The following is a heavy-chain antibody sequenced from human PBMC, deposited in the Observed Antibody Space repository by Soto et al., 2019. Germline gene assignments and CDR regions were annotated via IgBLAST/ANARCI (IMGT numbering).Heavy chain of an antibody. CDR2: INPNSGGT. V-gene: IGHV1-2*04. Sequence: ASVKVSGKASGYTFTGCYMHWVRQAPGQGLEWMGWINPNSGGTNYAQKFQGWVTMTRDTSISTAYMELSRLRSDDTAVYYCARDLGGDIVLVPAARGRDYYYGMDVWGQGATVTVSS. CDR3: ARDLGGDIVLVPAARGRDYYYGMDV. J-gene: IGHJ6*02. CDR1: GYTFTGCY. D-gene: IGHD2-2*01.